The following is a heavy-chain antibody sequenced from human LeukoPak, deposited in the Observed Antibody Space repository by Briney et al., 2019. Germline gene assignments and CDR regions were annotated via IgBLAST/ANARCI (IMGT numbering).Heavy chain of an antibody. CDR1: GGSISSSSYY. D-gene: IGHD6-6*01. V-gene: IGHV4-39*01. Sequence: PSETLSLTCTVSGGSISSSSYYWGWIRQPPGKGLAWIGSIYYSGSTYYNPSLKSRVTISVDTSKNQFSLKLSSVTAADTAVYYCARPSSIAAYAFDIWGQGTMVTVSS. CDR2: IYYSGST. J-gene: IGHJ3*02. CDR3: ARPSSIAAYAFDI.